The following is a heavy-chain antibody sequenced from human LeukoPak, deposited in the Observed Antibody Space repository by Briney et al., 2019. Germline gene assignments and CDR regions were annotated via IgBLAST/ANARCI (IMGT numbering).Heavy chain of an antibody. CDR1: GFTFSSYW. D-gene: IGHD3-22*01. CDR2: IKQDGSEK. CDR3: ARDRWYYYDSSDYYHDAFDI. Sequence: GRSLRLSCAASGFTFSSYWMSWVRQAPGKGLEWVANIKQDGSEKYYVDSVKGRFTISRDNAKNSLYLQMDSLRAEDTAVYYCARDRWYYYDSSDYYHDAFDIWGQGTMVTVSS. V-gene: IGHV3-7*01. J-gene: IGHJ3*02.